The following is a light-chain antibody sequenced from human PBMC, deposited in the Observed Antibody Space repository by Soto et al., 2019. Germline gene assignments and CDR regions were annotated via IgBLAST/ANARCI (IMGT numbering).Light chain of an antibody. J-gene: IGKJ2*01. V-gene: IGKV1-6*01. CDR2: AAS. CDR3: LQDYNYPYT. CDR1: QDIRTD. Sequence: AIQMTQSPSSLSASVGDRVTITCRASQDIRTDVAWYQQKPGKAPKLLIYAASSLQSGVSSRFSGSGSGTDFTLTISSLQPEDFATYYCLQDYNYPYTCGRGTKLEIK.